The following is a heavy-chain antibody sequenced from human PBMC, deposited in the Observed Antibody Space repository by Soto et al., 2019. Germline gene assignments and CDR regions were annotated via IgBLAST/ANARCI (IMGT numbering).Heavy chain of an antibody. D-gene: IGHD2-21*01. Sequence: EVQLLESGGGLVQPGGSLRLSCAASGFTFSNYAMSWVRQAPGKGLEWVSDISPSGGSTNYADSVKGRFTISRDMSKNTLYLQMNSLRADDTAIYYCAKTRVINTWDYFDYWGQGTLVTVSS. CDR3: AKTRVINTWDYFDY. J-gene: IGHJ4*02. CDR2: ISPSGGST. V-gene: IGHV3-23*01. CDR1: GFTFSNYA.